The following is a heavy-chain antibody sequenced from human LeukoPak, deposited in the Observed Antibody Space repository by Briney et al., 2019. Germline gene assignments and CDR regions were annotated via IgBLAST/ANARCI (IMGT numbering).Heavy chain of an antibody. V-gene: IGHV1-2*02. CDR3: VRESRGILNYFDF. D-gene: IGHD3-22*01. J-gene: IGHJ4*02. Sequence: ASVKVSCKTSGYTFTDYYMHWVRQAPGQGLEWMGWINPDNGGPNYAQKFQGRVTTTRDTSITTAYMELSWLRSDDTAVYYCVRESRGILNYFDFWGQGTLVTVSS. CDR1: GYTFTDYY. CDR2: INPDNGGP.